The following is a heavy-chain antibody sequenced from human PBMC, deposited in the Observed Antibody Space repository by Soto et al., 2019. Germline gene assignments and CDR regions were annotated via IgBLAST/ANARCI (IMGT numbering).Heavy chain of an antibody. D-gene: IGHD2-15*01. V-gene: IGHV1-18*01. CDR1: GYTFTNYG. J-gene: IGHJ4*02. Sequence: ASVKVSCKASGYTFTNYGISWVRQAPGQGLEWMGWISAYNGNTNYAQKLQGRVTMTTDTSTSTAYMELRSLRSDDTAVYYCARDPRYCSGGSCYSAFDYWGQGTLVTVSS. CDR2: ISAYNGNT. CDR3: ARDPRYCSGGSCYSAFDY.